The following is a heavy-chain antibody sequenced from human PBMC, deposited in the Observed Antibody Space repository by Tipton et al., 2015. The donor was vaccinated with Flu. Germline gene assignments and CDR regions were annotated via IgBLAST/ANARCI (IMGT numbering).Heavy chain of an antibody. V-gene: IGHV4-59*01. D-gene: IGHD6-19*01. CDR1: GGSISSYY. J-gene: IGHJ4*02. CDR3: ARRGSGWLDY. CDR2: IYYSGST. Sequence: TLFLTCTVSGGSISSYYWSWIRQPPGKGLEWIGYIYYSGSTNYNPSLKSRVTISVDTSKNQFSLKLSSVTAADTAVYYCARRGSGWLDYWGQGTLVTVSS.